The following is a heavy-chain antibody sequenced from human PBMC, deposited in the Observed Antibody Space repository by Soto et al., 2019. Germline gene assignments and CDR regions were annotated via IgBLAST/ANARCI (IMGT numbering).Heavy chain of an antibody. D-gene: IGHD6-19*01. CDR3: AKETRAVAGTIDFDY. CDR2: ISYDGSNK. J-gene: IGHJ4*02. V-gene: IGHV3-30*18. CDR1: GFTFSSYG. Sequence: QVQLVESGGGVVQPGRSLRLSCAASGFTFSSYGMHWVRQAPGKGLEWVAVISYDGSNKYYADSVKGRLTISRDNSKNTLYLQMNSLRAEDTAVYYCAKETRAVAGTIDFDYWGQGTLVTVSS.